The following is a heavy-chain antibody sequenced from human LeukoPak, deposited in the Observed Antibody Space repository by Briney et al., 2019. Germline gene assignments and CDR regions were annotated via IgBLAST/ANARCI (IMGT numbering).Heavy chain of an antibody. CDR3: ARLRNTMTTPRFDY. D-gene: IGHD4-17*01. J-gene: IGHJ4*02. V-gene: IGHV3-23*01. Sequence: GGSLRLSCAASGFPFTTYAMSWVRQAPGKGLGWVSAISGSDGGTHYADSVKGRFTTSRDNSKNPLYLQMSSLRADDTAVYYCARLRNTMTTPRFDYWGQGTLVTVSS. CDR1: GFPFTTYA. CDR2: ISGSDGGT.